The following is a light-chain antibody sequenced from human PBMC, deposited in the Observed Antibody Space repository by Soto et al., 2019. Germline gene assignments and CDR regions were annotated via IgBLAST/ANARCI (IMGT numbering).Light chain of an antibody. CDR1: QSVSSSY. J-gene: IGKJ2*01. Sequence: EIVLTQSPGTLSLSPGERSTLSCRASQSVSSSYLAWYQQKPGQAPRLLIYGASSRATGIPDRFSGSGSGTDFTLTISRLEPEDFAVYYCQQYGSSPPMYTFGXG. CDR2: GAS. CDR3: QQYGSSPPMYT. V-gene: IGKV3-20*01.